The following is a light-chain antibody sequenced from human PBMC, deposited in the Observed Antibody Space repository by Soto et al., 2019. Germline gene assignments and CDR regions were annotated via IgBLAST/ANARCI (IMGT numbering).Light chain of an antibody. Sequence: DILMTQSPSTLSASVGDGVTITCRASQSITTWLAWYQQKPGKAPKLLLSDASTLETGVPSRFSGSGSGTQFTLTIAGLQPDDVATYYCQQYISYPLTFGGGTTVQ. J-gene: IGKJ4*01. CDR2: DAS. CDR3: QQYISYPLT. CDR1: QSITTW. V-gene: IGKV1-5*01.